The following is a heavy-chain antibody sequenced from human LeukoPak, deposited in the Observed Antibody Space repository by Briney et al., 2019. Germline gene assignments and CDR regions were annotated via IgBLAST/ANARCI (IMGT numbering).Heavy chain of an antibody. D-gene: IGHD3-16*01. CDR2: LNPISGDI. V-gene: IGHV3-48*02. CDR3: VRDHHYAFDP. CDR1: GFTFSYFS. J-gene: IGHJ5*02. Sequence: PGGSLRLSCAASGFTFSYFSMNWVRQAPGKGLEWISYLNPISGDIWYADSVKGRFTISRDNAKNSQYLQMNSLIDEDTAVYHCVRDHHYAFDPWGQGTLVTVSS.